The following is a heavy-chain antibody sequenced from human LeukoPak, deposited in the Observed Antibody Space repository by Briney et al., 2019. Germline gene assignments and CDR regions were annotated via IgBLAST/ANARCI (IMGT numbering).Heavy chain of an antibody. J-gene: IGHJ5*02. CDR3: ARGFYCSGGSCYSLSWFDP. D-gene: IGHD2-15*01. V-gene: IGHV4-4*02. Sequence: SETLSLTCAVSGGSISSSNWWSWVRQPPGKGLEWIGEIYHSGSTNYNPSLKSRVTISVDTSKNQFSLKLSSVTAADTAVYYCARGFYCSGGSCYSLSWFDPWGQGTLVTVSS. CDR2: IYHSGST. CDR1: GGSISSSNW.